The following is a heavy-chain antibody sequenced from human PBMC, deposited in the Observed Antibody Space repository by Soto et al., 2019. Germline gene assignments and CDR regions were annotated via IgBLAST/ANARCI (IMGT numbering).Heavy chain of an antibody. D-gene: IGHD6-19*01. CDR2: VKSNTHGAAT. J-gene: IGHJ4*02. V-gene: IGHV3-15*07. CDR3: TAGWPLIDY. CDR1: GITFTNAW. Sequence: EVQLVESGGGLARPGESLRLSCAGTGITFTNAWLNWVRQAPGKGLEWVGRVKSNTHGAATDYAAPVKGRFTISRDDSKTTLFLQMNSLKTEDTAMDYCTAGWPLIDYWGQGTLVTVSS.